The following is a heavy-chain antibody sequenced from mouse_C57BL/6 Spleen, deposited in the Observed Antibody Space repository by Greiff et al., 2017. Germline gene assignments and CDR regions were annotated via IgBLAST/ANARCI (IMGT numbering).Heavy chain of an antibody. J-gene: IGHJ4*01. CDR2: INPYNGGT. Sequence: EVQLQQSGPVLVKPGASVKMSCKASGYTFTDYYMNWVKQSHGKSLEWIGVINPYNGGTSYNQKFKGKATLTVDKSSSTAYMELNSLTSEDSAVYYCARELEGPYAMDYWGQGTSVTGSS. CDR3: ARELEGPYAMDY. CDR1: GYTFTDYY. V-gene: IGHV1-19*01.